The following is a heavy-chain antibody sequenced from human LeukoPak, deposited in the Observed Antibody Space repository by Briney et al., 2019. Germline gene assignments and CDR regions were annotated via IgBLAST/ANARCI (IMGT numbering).Heavy chain of an antibody. CDR1: GGSISSYY. V-gene: IGHV4-4*07. Sequence: PSETLSLTCTISGGSISSYYWSWIRQPAGKGLEWIGRIYTSGSTNYNPSLKSRVTMSVDTSKNQFSLKLSSVTAADTAVYYCARGRRTYYDFNYMDVWGKGTTVTVSS. CDR2: IYTSGST. J-gene: IGHJ6*03. CDR3: ARGRRTYYDFNYMDV. D-gene: IGHD3-3*01.